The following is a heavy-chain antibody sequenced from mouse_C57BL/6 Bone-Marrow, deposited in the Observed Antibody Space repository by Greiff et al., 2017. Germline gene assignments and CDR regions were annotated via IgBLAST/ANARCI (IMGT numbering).Heavy chain of an antibody. CDR1: GFTFSSYA. Sequence: EVKLVESGEGLVKPGGSLTLSCAASGFTFSSYAMSWVRQTPEQRLEWVAYISSGGAYISYADTVKGRFTISRDNARNTLYLQMSSLKSEDTAMYYCTRDLRWAGFPWFDYWGQGTLVTVSA. J-gene: IGHJ3*01. D-gene: IGHD1-1*02. CDR2: ISSGGAYI. CDR3: TRDLRWAGFPWFDY. V-gene: IGHV5-9-1*02.